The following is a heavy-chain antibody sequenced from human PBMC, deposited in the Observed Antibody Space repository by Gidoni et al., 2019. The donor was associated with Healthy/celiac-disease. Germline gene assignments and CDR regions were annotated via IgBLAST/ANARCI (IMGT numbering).Heavy chain of an antibody. V-gene: IGHV3-30-3*01. Sequence: QVQLVESGGGVVQPGRSLRLSCAASGFPFSSYAMHWVRQAPGKGLEWVAVISYDGSNKYYADSVKGRFTISRDNSKNTLYLQMNSLRAEDTAVYYCARDSVRAVAGTVGWDDAFDIWGQGTMVTVSS. CDR3: ARDSVRAVAGTVGWDDAFDI. CDR1: GFPFSSYA. D-gene: IGHD6-19*01. J-gene: IGHJ3*02. CDR2: ISYDGSNK.